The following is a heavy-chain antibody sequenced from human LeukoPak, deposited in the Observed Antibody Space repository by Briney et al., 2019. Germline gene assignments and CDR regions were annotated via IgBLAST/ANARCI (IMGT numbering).Heavy chain of an antibody. Sequence: GGSLRLSCAASGFTFDDYTMHWVRQAPGKGLEWVSLISWDGGSTYYADSVKGRFTISRDNSKNSLYLQMNSLRTEDTALYYCARGSSSGWKFDYWGQGTLVTVSS. D-gene: IGHD6-19*01. V-gene: IGHV3-43*01. CDR3: ARGSSSGWKFDY. CDR1: GFTFDDYT. CDR2: ISWDGGST. J-gene: IGHJ4*02.